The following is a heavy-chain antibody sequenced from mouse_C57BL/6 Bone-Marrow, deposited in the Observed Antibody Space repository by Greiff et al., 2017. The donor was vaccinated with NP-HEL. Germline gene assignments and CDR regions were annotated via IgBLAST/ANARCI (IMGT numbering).Heavy chain of an antibody. Sequence: EVHLVESGGGLVKPGGSLKLSCAASGFTFSSYAMSWVRQTPEKRLEWVATISDGGSYTYYPDNVKGRFTISRDNAKNNLYLQMSHLKSEDTAMYYCARDPYYYGSREFAYWGQGTLVTVSA. CDR2: ISDGGSYT. J-gene: IGHJ3*01. V-gene: IGHV5-4*01. D-gene: IGHD1-1*01. CDR3: ARDPYYYGSREFAY. CDR1: GFTFSSYA.